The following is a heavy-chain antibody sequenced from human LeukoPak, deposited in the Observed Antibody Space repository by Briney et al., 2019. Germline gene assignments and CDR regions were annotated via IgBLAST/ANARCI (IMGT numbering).Heavy chain of an antibody. CDR3: ARGAFDYGDCGNWFDP. V-gene: IGHV4-34*01. J-gene: IGHJ5*02. CDR2: INHSGST. D-gene: IGHD4-17*01. Sequence: MPSETLSLTCAVYGGSFSGYYWSWIRQPPGKGLEWIGEINHSGSTNYNPSLKSRVTILVDTSENQFSLKLSSVTAADTAVYYCARGAFDYGDCGNWFDPWGQGTLVTVSS. CDR1: GGSFSGYY.